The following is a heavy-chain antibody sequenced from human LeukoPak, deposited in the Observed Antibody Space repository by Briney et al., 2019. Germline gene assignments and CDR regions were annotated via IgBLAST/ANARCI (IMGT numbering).Heavy chain of an antibody. J-gene: IGHJ4*02. V-gene: IGHV3-23*01. CDR3: AKDAGTGLWLTPQDY. D-gene: IGHD5-18*01. CDR1: GFTFSSYA. Sequence: GGSLRLSCAASGFTFSSYAMSWVRQAPGKGLEWVSAISGSGGSTYYADSVKGRFTTSRDNSKNTLYLKMNSLRAEDTAVYYCAKDAGTGLWLTPQDYWGQGTLVTVSS. CDR2: ISGSGGST.